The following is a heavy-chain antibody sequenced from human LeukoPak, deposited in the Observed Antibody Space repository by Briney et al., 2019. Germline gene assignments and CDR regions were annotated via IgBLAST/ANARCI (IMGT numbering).Heavy chain of an antibody. V-gene: IGHV6-1*01. J-gene: IGHJ6*02. CDR2: TYYRSKWYN. D-gene: IGHD7-27*01. CDR1: GDSVSSNSAA. Sequence: SQTLSLTCAISGDSVSSNSAARNWIRQSPSRGLEWLGRTYYRSKWYNDYAVSVKSRITINPDTSKNQFSLQLNSVTPEDTAVYYCARDKLGILDYYYYGMDVWGQGTTVTVSS. CDR3: ARDKLGILDYYYYGMDV.